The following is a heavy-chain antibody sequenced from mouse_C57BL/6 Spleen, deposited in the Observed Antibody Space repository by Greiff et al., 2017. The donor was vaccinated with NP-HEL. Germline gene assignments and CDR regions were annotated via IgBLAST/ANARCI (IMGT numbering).Heavy chain of an antibody. D-gene: IGHD1-1*01. CDR2: IWSGGST. CDR3: ARTIYYYGSSLYDMDD. Sequence: VQLQQSGPGLVQPSQSLSITCTVSGFSLTSYGVHWVRQSPGKGLEWLGVIWSGGSTDYNAAFISRLSISKDNSTSQVFFKMNSLQADDTAIYYCARTIYYYGSSLYDMDDWGQGASVTVSS. CDR1: GFSLTSYG. J-gene: IGHJ4*01. V-gene: IGHV2-2*01.